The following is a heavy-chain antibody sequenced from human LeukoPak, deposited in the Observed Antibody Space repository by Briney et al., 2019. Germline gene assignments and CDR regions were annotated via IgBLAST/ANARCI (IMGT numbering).Heavy chain of an antibody. V-gene: IGHV4-34*01. CDR1: GGSFRGFY. CDR3: ARRATNSRITMVRGVIVAANNHHFDY. J-gene: IGHJ4*02. CDR2: INHSGSA. Sequence: PSETLSLTYAVYGGSFRGFYWSWIRQPPGKGLEWIGEINHSGSANYNPSLKSRVTISVDTSKNQFSLKLSSVTAADTAVYYCARRATNSRITMVRGVIVAANNHHFDYWGQGTLVTVSS. D-gene: IGHD3-10*01.